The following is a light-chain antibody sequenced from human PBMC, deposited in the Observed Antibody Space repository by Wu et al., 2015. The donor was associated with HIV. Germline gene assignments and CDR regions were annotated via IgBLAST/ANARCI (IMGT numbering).Light chain of an antibody. J-gene: IGKJ4*01. CDR2: GAS. Sequence: EIVMTQSPATLSVSPGERATLSCRASQSVSSNLAWYQQKPGQAPRVVIYGASTRATGIPASFSGGGSGTEFNLTISNMQSEDFAVYYCQQYNNWPLTFGGGTKVDIK. CDR3: QQYNNWPLT. V-gene: IGKV3-15*01. CDR1: QSVSSN.